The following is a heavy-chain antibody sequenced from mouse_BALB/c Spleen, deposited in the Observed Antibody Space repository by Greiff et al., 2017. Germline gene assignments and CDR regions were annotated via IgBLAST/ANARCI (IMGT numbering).Heavy chain of an antibody. J-gene: IGHJ4*01. CDR3: ARWGYGSSYASAMDY. D-gene: IGHD1-1*01. CDR2: ISSGSSTI. CDR1: GFTFSSFG. V-gene: IGHV5-17*02. Sequence: EVKLVESGGGLVQPGGSRKLSCAASGFTFSSFGMHWVRQAPEKGLEWVAYISSGSSTIYYADTVKGRFTISRDNPKNTLFLQMTSLRSEDTAMYYCARWGYGSSYASAMDYWGQGTSVTVSS.